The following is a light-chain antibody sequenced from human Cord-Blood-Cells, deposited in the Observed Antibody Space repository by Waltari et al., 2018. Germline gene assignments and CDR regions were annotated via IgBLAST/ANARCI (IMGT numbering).Light chain of an antibody. CDR2: QDS. J-gene: IGLJ2*01. CDR1: QLGDKY. Sequence: SYELTQPPSVSVSPGQTASITCSGDQLGDKYACWYQQKPGQSPVLVIYQDSKRPSGIPERFPGSDSRNTATLTISGTQAMGEADYYCQAWDSSTDVVIGGGTKLTVL. CDR3: QAWDSSTDVV. V-gene: IGLV3-1*01.